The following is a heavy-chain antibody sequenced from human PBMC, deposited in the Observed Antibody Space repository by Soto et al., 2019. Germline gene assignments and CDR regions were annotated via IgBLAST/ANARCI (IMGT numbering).Heavy chain of an antibody. V-gene: IGHV5-10-1*01. CDR2: IDASDSYT. J-gene: IGHJ6*02. Sequence: PGESLKISCKGSGYTFTDYWISWVRQMPGKGLEWMGRIDASDSYTNYTPSFQGHVTMSVDESISTAYLHWSSLKASDTAMYFCASLSVGDGMDVWGQGXTVTVSS. CDR1: GYTFTDYW. CDR3: ASLSVGDGMDV. D-gene: IGHD2-15*01.